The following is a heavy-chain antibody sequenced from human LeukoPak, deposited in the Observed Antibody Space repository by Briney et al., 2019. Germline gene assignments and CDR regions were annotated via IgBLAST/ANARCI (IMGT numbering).Heavy chain of an antibody. CDR1: GYTFTSYD. D-gene: IGHD3-9*01. Sequence: ASVKVSCKASGYTFTSYDINWVRQATGQGLEWMGWMNPNSGNTGYAQKFQGRVTMTRNTSISTAYMELSSLGSEDTAVYYCATWGYDILTGYPFDIWGQGTMVTVSS. CDR2: MNPNSGNT. J-gene: IGHJ3*02. CDR3: ATWGYDILTGYPFDI. V-gene: IGHV1-8*01.